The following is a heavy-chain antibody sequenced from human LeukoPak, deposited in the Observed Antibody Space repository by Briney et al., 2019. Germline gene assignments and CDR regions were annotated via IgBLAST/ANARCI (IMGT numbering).Heavy chain of an antibody. Sequence: SETLSLTCTVSGGSIRSSYYYWGWVRQPPGKGLEWIGEIYHSGSTNYNPSLKSRVTISVDKSKNQFSLKLSSVTAADTAVYYCARDSATRLVLWFGESPNGMDVWGQGTTVTVSS. CDR2: IYHSGST. J-gene: IGHJ6*02. CDR1: GGSIRSSYYY. V-gene: IGHV4-39*07. D-gene: IGHD3-10*01. CDR3: ARDSATRLVLWFGESPNGMDV.